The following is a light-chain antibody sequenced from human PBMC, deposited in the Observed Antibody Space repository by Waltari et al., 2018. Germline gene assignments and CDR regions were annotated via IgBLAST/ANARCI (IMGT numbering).Light chain of an antibody. Sequence: QSALTQPPSASGSPGQSVTISCTGTLSDVGAYDRVSWYQQHPGKAPQLLIYEVRKRPSGVPGRFSGSRSGNTASLTVSGLQAEDEADYYCTSDAEGNNFYVFGTGTKVTVL. CDR2: EVR. CDR3: TSDAEGNNFYV. V-gene: IGLV2-8*01. J-gene: IGLJ1*01. CDR1: LSDVGAYDR.